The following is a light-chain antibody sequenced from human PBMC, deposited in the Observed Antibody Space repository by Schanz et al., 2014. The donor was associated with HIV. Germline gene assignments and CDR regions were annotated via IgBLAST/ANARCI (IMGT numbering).Light chain of an antibody. V-gene: IGLV2-14*01. CDR1: SSDVGGYKY. Sequence: QSALTQPASVSGSPGQSVTISCTGTSSDVGGYKYVSWYQQHPGKAPKLMIYDVNNRPSGVSNRFSGSKSGNTASLTISGLQVEDEADYYCSSYTSSSTLIFGGGTKLTVL. CDR2: DVN. J-gene: IGLJ2*01. CDR3: SSYTSSSTLI.